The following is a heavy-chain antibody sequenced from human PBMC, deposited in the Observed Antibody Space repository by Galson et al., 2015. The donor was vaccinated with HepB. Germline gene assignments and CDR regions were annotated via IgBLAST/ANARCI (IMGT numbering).Heavy chain of an antibody. Sequence: SLRLSCAVSGFTFSSYWMSLVRQAPGKGLEWVANIKQDGSEKHYVDSVKGRFTISRDNAKNSLYLQMNSLRAEDTAVYYCARIGFSGYDFDYWGHGTLVTVSS. D-gene: IGHD5-12*01. J-gene: IGHJ4*01. CDR2: IKQDGSEK. CDR3: ARIGFSGYDFDY. CDR1: GFTFSSYW. V-gene: IGHV3-7*01.